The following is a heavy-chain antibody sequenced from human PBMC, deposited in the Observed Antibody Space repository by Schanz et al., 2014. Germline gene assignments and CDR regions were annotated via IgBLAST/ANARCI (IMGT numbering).Heavy chain of an antibody. CDR3: ARDRLAAQVIDS. V-gene: IGHV4-31*03. CDR2: IYYRGNT. D-gene: IGHD6-6*01. Sequence: QVQLQESGPGLVEPSQTLSLTCTVSGDSISSAYWSWIRQHPGKGLEWIGFIYYRGNTYYNPSLKSRVSISLDPSKPQFFLNLTSLTAADTAVYYCARDRLAAQVIDSWGQGTLVTVSS. J-gene: IGHJ4*02. CDR1: GDSISSAY.